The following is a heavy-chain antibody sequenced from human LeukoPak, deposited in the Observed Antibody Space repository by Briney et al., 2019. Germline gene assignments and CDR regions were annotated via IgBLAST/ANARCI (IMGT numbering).Heavy chain of an antibody. CDR2: IHHSGVT. J-gene: IGHJ4*02. D-gene: IGHD3-22*01. CDR3: ARYTANTAGYSFDF. V-gene: IGHV4-38-2*02. Sequence: SETLSLTCTVSGYSISSGYYWSWIRQPPGKGLEWIATIHHSGVTYYNPSLKGRVTMSVDTSKNQFSLKLGSVTAASTAVYYCARYTANTAGYSFDFWGQGALVTVSS. CDR1: GYSISSGYY.